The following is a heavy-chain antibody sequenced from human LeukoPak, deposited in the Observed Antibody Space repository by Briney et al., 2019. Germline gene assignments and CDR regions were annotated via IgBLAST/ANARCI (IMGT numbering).Heavy chain of an antibody. V-gene: IGHV3-48*02. D-gene: IGHD3-16*01. J-gene: IGHJ3*01. Sequence: GGSLRLSCAASGFSFSTYSINWVRQAPGKGLEWVSYISSTSTTYYADSVKGRFTISRDNAKNSLYLQMNSLRDEDTAVYHCARDKYGGLWGQGTMVTVS. CDR3: ARDKYGGL. CDR1: GFSFSTYS. CDR2: ISSTSTT.